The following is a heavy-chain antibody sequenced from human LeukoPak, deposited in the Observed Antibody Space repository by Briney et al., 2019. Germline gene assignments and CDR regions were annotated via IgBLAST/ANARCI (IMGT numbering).Heavy chain of an antibody. D-gene: IGHD6-19*01. J-gene: IGHJ4*02. CDR2: ISYEGSNK. CDR3: ASEYAAVIAVAAILGY. V-gene: IGHV3-30-3*01. Sequence: PGGSLRLSCAASGFTFSSYAMHWVRQAPGKGLEWVAVISYEGSNKYYADSVKGRFTISRDNSKNTLYLQMNSLRAEDTAVYYCASEYAAVIAVAAILGYWGQGTLVTVSS. CDR1: GFTFSSYA.